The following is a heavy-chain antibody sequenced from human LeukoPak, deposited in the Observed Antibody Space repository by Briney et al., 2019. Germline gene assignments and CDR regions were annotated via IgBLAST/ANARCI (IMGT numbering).Heavy chain of an antibody. V-gene: IGHV4-59*01. Sequence: SETLSLTCTVSGDSISDYYWSWIRQTPGKGLEWIGYIYYSGSTNYIPSLKSRVTISVDTSKNQFSLKLSSVTAADTAVYYCARVVARGIAVPGDAFDIWGQGTMVTVSS. CDR2: IYYSGST. D-gene: IGHD6-19*01. CDR3: ARVVARGIAVPGDAFDI. CDR1: GDSISDYY. J-gene: IGHJ3*02.